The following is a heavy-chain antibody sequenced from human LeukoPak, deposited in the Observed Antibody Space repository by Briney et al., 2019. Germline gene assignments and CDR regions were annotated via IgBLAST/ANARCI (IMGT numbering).Heavy chain of an antibody. J-gene: IGHJ4*02. CDR2: ISYDGSNK. Sequence: GGSLRLSCAASGFTFSSYGMHWVRQAPGKGLEWVAVISYDGSNKYYADSVKGRFTISRDNSKNTLYLQMNSLRAEDTAVYYCAKVFSAYSSGWYEYYDYWGQGTLVTVSS. D-gene: IGHD6-19*01. V-gene: IGHV3-30*18. CDR3: AKVFSAYSSGWYEYYDY. CDR1: GFTFSSYG.